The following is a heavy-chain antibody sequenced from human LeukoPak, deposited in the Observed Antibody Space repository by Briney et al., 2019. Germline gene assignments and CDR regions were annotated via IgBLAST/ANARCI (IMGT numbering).Heavy chain of an antibody. CDR1: GFTFSSYS. Sequence: PGGSLRLSCAASGFTFSSYSMNWVRQAPGKGLEWVSSISSSSYIYYADSVKGRFTISRDNAKNSLYLQMNSLRAEDTAVYYCARVPYYDSSGYTPFDYWGQGTLVTVSS. J-gene: IGHJ4*02. V-gene: IGHV3-21*01. D-gene: IGHD3-22*01. CDR2: ISSSSYI. CDR3: ARVPYYDSSGYTPFDY.